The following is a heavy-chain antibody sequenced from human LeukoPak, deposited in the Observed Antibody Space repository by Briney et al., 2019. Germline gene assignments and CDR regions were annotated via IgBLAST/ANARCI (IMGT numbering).Heavy chain of an antibody. CDR3: ARERTGSGYLDY. J-gene: IGHJ4*02. D-gene: IGHD3/OR15-3a*01. V-gene: IGHV1-69*13. CDR1: GGTFSSYA. CDR2: IIPIFGTA. Sequence: GASVKVSCKASGGTFSSYAISWVRQAPGQGLERMGGIIPIFGTANYAQKFQGRVTITADESTSTAYMELSSLRSEDTAVYYCARERTGSGYLDYWGQGTLVTVSS.